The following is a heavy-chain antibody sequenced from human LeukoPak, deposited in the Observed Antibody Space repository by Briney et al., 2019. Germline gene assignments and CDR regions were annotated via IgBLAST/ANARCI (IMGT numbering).Heavy chain of an antibody. CDR1: GFTFSSYS. CDR3: ARDPGIVVVPAAAHFDY. Sequence: GGSLRLSCAASGFTFSSYSMNWVRQAPGKGLEWVSSISCSSSYIYYADSVKGRFTISRDNAKNSLYLQMNSLRAEDTAVYYCARDPGIVVVPAAAHFDYWGQGTLVTVSS. J-gene: IGHJ4*02. D-gene: IGHD2-2*01. CDR2: ISCSSSYI. V-gene: IGHV3-21*01.